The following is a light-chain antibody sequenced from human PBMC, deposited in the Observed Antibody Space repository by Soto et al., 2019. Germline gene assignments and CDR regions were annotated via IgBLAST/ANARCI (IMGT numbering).Light chain of an antibody. CDR1: QSISSD. CDR2: GAS. CDR3: QQYNSWPHS. Sequence: ETVLTQSPAILSVSLGERATFSCRASQSISSDLAWYQQKPGQVPRLLIYGASTRATGIPARFSGSGSGTEVTLTISGLQSEDFAVYHCQQYNSWPHSFGQGTKLEI. V-gene: IGKV3-15*01. J-gene: IGKJ2*01.